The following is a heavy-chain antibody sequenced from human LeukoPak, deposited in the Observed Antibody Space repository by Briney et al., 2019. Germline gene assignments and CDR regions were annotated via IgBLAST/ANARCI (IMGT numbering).Heavy chain of an antibody. D-gene: IGHD1-26*01. CDR1: GFTFSSYA. Sequence: PGGSLRLSCAASGFTFSSYAMSWVRQAPGKGLEWVSVIYSGGSTYYADSVKGRFTISRDNSKNTLYLQMNSLRAEDTAVYYCARPRPGGSYGYWGQGTLVTVSS. CDR2: IYSGGST. CDR3: ARPRPGGSYGY. V-gene: IGHV3-66*04. J-gene: IGHJ4*02.